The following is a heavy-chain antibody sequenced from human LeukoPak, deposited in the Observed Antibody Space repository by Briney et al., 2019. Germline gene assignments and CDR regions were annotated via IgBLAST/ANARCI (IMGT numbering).Heavy chain of an antibody. D-gene: IGHD2-2*01. CDR2: ISWNSGSI. J-gene: IGHJ4*02. CDR1: FPLDEYS. Sequence: ALRPSRAGLWFPLDEYSMHLVRPAPGKGLGGGSGISWNSGSIGYADSVKGRFTISRDNAKNSLYLQMNSLRVEDTAVYYCARGWVASTRSLDYWGQGTLVTVSS. V-gene: IGHV3-9*01. CDR3: ARGWVASTRSLDY.